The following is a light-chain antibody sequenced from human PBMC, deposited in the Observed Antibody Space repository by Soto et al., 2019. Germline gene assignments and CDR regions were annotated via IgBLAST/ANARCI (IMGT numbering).Light chain of an antibody. CDR2: RNN. J-gene: IGLJ3*02. CDR1: SSNIETNY. Sequence: QSVLSQRPSASGTPGQRVTISCSGGSSNIETNYVYWYQQLPGTAPKLLIYRNNQRPSGVPDRFSRSKSGTSAYLAISGLRSEDEADYYCAACDDSLSGDWVFGGG. V-gene: IGLV1-47*01. CDR3: AACDDSLSGDWV.